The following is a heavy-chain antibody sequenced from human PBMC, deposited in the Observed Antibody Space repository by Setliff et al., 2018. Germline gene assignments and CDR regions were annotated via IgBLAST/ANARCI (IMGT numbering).Heavy chain of an antibody. D-gene: IGHD3-10*01. CDR1: GFTFSSYG. V-gene: IGHV3-30*02. Sequence: QPGGSLRLSCAASGFTFSSYGMHWVRQAPGKGLEWVAFIRYDGRNKYYADSVKGRFTISRDNSKNTLYLQMNSLRAEDTAVYYCAKDQASLLLWFGEFGYWGQGTLVTVSS. J-gene: IGHJ4*02. CDR3: AKDQASLLLWFGEFGY. CDR2: IRYDGRNK.